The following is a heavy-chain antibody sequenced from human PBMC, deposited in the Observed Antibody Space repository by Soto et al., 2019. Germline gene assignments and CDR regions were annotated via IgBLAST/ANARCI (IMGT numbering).Heavy chain of an antibody. V-gene: IGHV1-46*03. Sequence: QVQVVQSGAEVKKPGASVKVSCKASGYTFTDYYIHWVRQAPGQGLEWMGRINPNSGSTTKAQKFQGRITMTGDTSTSTAYMEVSSLRPEDTAVYYSTRGRQYYQYAMDVWGQGSTVTVSS. CDR1: GYTFTDYY. J-gene: IGHJ6*02. CDR2: INPNSGST. CDR3: TRGRQYYQYAMDV.